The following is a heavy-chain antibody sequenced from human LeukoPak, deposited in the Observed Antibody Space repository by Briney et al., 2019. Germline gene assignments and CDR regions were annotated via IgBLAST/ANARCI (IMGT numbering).Heavy chain of an antibody. J-gene: IGHJ4*02. CDR2: IHPGGSDT. CDR3: VTVVVIRAGDYYFDY. V-gene: IGHV5-51*01. D-gene: IGHD2-21*01. CDR1: GYSFTSFW. Sequence: GESLKISCKGSGYSFTSFWIGWVRQMPGKGLECMGLIHPGGSDTRYSPSFQGQVTISVDKSITTAYLQSASLEASDSAMYFCVTVVVIRAGDYYFDYWGQGTLLTVSS.